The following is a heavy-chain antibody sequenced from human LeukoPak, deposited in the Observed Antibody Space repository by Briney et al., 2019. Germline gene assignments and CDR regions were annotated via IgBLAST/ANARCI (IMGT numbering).Heavy chain of an antibody. CDR3: VKDYQVGNSPAFGHY. CDR2: LIENGATT. D-gene: IGHD1-26*01. V-gene: IGHV3-23*01. J-gene: IGHJ4*02. CDR1: GFTFSSHA. Sequence: GGSLRLSCAASGFTFSSHAMSWVRRAPGKGLEWVSGLIENGATTYYADSVKGRFTISRDNSRNTMYLQMNSLRVEDTAVYYCVKDYQVGNSPAFGHYWGQGTLVTISS.